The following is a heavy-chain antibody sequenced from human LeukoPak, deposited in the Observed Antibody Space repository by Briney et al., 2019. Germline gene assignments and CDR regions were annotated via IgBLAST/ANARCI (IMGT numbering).Heavy chain of an antibody. Sequence: SETLSLTCTVSGGSISSYYWSWIRQPAGKGLEWIGRIYTSGSTNYNPSLKSRVTISVDTSKNQFSLKLSSVTAADTAVYYCARGAYCSSTSCWNWFDPWGQGTLVTVSS. CDR3: ARGAYCSSTSCWNWFDP. CDR1: GGSISSYY. D-gene: IGHD2-2*01. CDR2: IYTSGST. J-gene: IGHJ5*02. V-gene: IGHV4-4*07.